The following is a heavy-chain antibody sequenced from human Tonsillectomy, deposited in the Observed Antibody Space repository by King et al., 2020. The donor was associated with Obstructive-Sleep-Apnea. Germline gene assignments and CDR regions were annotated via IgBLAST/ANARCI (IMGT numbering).Heavy chain of an antibody. V-gene: IGHV5-51*01. CDR2: IYPGDSDT. D-gene: IGHD5-12*01. CDR3: ARGYDRNYFDY. Sequence: QLVQSGAEVKESGESLKISCKGSGYSFATYWIGWVRQMPGKGLEWMGIIYPGDSDTRYSPSFQCQVTISADKSFSTAYLQWSSLQASDTAMYYCARGYDRNYFDYWGQGTLVTVSS. CDR1: GYSFATYW. J-gene: IGHJ4*02.